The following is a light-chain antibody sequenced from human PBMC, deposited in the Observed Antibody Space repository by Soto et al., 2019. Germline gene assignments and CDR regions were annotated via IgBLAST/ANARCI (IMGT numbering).Light chain of an antibody. V-gene: IGLV1-51*01. Sequence: QSVLTQSPSVSAAPGQQVTISCSGSSSNIGNNYVSWYQQLPGTAPKLLIYDNNKRPSGIPDRFSGSKSGTSDTLDITGLQTGDEADYYCATWDGSLPGEVFGGGTQLTVL. CDR1: SSNIGNNY. CDR3: ATWDGSLPGEV. CDR2: DNN. J-gene: IGLJ7*01.